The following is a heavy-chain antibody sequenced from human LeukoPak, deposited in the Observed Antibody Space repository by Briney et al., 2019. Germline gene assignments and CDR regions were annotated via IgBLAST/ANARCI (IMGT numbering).Heavy chain of an antibody. D-gene: IGHD2-2*01. V-gene: IGHV3-7*03. Sequence: GGPLRLLCGASGFTFSDYWMSWVRQPPGEGGEGVANINQDGSEKFYVDSVKGRFTVSRDNANNSRYLQMNSLRAEDTAVYYCARDIVPPGIFWEFWGQGSLVTVSS. CDR1: GFTFSDYW. J-gene: IGHJ4*02. CDR3: ARDIVPPGIFWEF. CDR2: INQDGSEK.